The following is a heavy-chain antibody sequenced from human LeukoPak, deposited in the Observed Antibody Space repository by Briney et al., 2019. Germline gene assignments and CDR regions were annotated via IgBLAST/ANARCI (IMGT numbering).Heavy chain of an antibody. J-gene: IGHJ6*02. CDR3: ARTYLDLYYYYGMDV. V-gene: IGHV1-69*13. CDR1: GGTVSSYA. D-gene: IGHD3-9*01. CDR2: IIPIFGTA. Sequence: ASVKVSCKASGGTVSSYAISWVRQAPGQGLEWMGGIIPIFGTANYAQKFQGRVTITADESTSTAYMELSSLRSEDTDVYYCARTYLDLYYYYGMDVWGQGTTVTVSS.